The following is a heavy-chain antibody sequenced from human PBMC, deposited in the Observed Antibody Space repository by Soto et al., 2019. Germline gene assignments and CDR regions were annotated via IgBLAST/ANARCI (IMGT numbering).Heavy chain of an antibody. CDR2: IYYSGST. CDR3: ARDSCYDSSGYYLGYYYGMDV. V-gene: IGHV4-31*03. J-gene: IGHJ6*02. D-gene: IGHD3-22*01. CDR1: GGSISSGGYY. Sequence: SETLSLTCTVSGGSISSGGYYWSWIREHPGKGLEWIGYIYYSGSTYYNPSLKSRVTISVDTSKNQFSLKLSSVTAADTAVYDCARDSCYDSSGYYLGYYYGMDVWGQGTTVTVSS.